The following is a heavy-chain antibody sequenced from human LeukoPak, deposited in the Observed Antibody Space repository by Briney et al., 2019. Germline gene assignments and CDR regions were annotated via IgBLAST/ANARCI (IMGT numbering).Heavy chain of an antibody. CDR3: ARDRGSSGWYDAFDI. V-gene: IGHV4-38-2*02. CDR2: IYHSGST. J-gene: IGHJ3*02. Sequence: SETLSLTCAVSGYSISSGYYWGWIRQLPGKGLEWIGSIYHSGSTYYNPSLKSRVTISVDTSKNQFSLKLSSVTAADTAVYYCARDRGSSGWYDAFDIWGQGTMVTVSS. CDR1: GYSISSGYY. D-gene: IGHD6-19*01.